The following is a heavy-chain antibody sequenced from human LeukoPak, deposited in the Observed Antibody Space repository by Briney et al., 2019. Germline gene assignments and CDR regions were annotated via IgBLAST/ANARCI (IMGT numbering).Heavy chain of an antibody. CDR2: IYSGGST. CDR1: GFTVSSNY. Sequence: GGSLRLSCAASGFTVSSNYMSWVRQAPGKGLEWVSVIYSGGSTYYADSVKGRFTISRDNSKNTLYLQTNSLRAEDTAVYYCARHRGYSYGYLYWGQGTLVTVSS. CDR3: ARHRGYSYGYLY. J-gene: IGHJ4*02. D-gene: IGHD5-18*01. V-gene: IGHV3-53*01.